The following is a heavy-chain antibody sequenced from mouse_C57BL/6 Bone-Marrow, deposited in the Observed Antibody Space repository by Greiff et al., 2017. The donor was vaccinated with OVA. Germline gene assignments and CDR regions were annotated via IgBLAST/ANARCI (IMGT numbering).Heavy chain of an antibody. J-gene: IGHJ4*01. CDR1: GYTFTDYY. CDR2: INPYNGGT. D-gene: IGHD2-4*01. V-gene: IGHV1-19*01. CDR3: ARGANPGPYDDDGRAMDD. Sequence: VQLQQSGPVLVKPGASVKMSCKASGYTFTDYYMNWVKQSHGKSLEWIGVINPYNGGTSYNQKFKGKATLTVDKSSSTAYMELNSLTSEDSAVYYGARGANPGPYDDDGRAMDDWGQGTSVTVSS.